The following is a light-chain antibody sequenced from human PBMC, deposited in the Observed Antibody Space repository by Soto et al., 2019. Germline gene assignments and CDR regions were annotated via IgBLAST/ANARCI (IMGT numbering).Light chain of an antibody. CDR1: QSLLHSNGYNY. CDR3: MQALQTIT. J-gene: IGKJ5*01. Sequence: DIVMTQSPLSLPVTPGEPASISCRSSQSLLHSNGYNYLDWYLQKPGQSPQLLIYLGSNRASGVPGGISGSGSGTDFTLKISRVEAEDVGVYYCMQALQTITFGQGTRLEIK. CDR2: LGS. V-gene: IGKV2-28*01.